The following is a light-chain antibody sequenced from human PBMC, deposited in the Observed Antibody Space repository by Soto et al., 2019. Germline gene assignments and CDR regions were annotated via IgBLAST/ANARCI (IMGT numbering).Light chain of an antibody. CDR2: LGS. J-gene: IGKJ5*01. V-gene: IGKV2-28*01. CDR3: MQALQSLT. CDR1: QSLLQSNGYNY. Sequence: DIVMTQSPLSLPVTPGEPASISCRSSQSLLQSNGYNYLDWYLQKPGQSPQLLIYLGSNRASGVPDRLSGSGSGTDFTLKINRVEAEDVGTYFCMQALQSLT.